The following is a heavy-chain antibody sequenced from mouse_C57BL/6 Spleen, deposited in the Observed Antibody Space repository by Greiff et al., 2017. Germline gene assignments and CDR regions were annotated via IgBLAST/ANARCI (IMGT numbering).Heavy chain of an antibody. CDR3: AIERDWDDYFDY. Sequence: VKLQESGAELVKPGASVKVSCKASGYTLTSYWMHWVKQRPGQGLEWIGRIHPSDSDTNYNQKFKGKATLTVDKSSSTAYMQLSSLTSEDSAVYYCAIERDWDDYFDYWGQGTTLTVSS. CDR1: GYTLTSYW. CDR2: IHPSDSDT. J-gene: IGHJ2*01. V-gene: IGHV1-74*01. D-gene: IGHD4-1*01.